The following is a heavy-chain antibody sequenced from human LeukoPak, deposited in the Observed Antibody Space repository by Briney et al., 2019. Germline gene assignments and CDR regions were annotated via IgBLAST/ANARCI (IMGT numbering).Heavy chain of an antibody. V-gene: IGHV3-23*01. CDR1: GFTFSSYA. D-gene: IGHD3-22*01. Sequence: GGSLRLSCAASGFTFSSYAMSWVRQAPGKGLEWVSVFSGSGGSTYYADSVKGRFTISRDNSKNTLYLQMNSLRAEDTAVYYCAKAPRFYYDSSGQFSPYGFWGQGTLVTVSS. CDR2: FSGSGGST. CDR3: AKAPRFYYDSSGQFSPYGF. J-gene: IGHJ4*02.